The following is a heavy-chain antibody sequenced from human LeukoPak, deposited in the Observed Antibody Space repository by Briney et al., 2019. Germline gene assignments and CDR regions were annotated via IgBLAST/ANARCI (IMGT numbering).Heavy chain of an antibody. CDR3: AKDRVGAREHDY. Sequence: GGSLRLSCAASGFTFSSYGMHWVRQAPGKGLEWVAVISYDGSNKYYADSVKGRFTISRDNSKNTLYLQMNSLRAEDTAVYYCAKDRVGAREHDYWGQGTLVTVSS. V-gene: IGHV3-30*18. CDR1: GFTFSSYG. J-gene: IGHJ4*02. D-gene: IGHD1-26*01. CDR2: ISYDGSNK.